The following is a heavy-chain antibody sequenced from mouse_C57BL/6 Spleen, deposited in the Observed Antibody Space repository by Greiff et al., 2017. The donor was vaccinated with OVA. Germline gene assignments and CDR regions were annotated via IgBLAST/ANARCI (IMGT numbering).Heavy chain of an antibody. CDR1: GYAFSSSW. D-gene: IGHD1-1*01. V-gene: IGHV1-82*01. CDR3: ARCTTVVAPGFDY. J-gene: IGHJ2*01. Sequence: VQVVESGPELVKPGASVKISCKASGYAFSSSWMNWVKQRPGKGLEWIGRIYPGDGDTNYNGKFKGKATLTADKSSSTAYMQLSSLTSEDSAVYFCARCTTVVAPGFDYWGQGTTLTVSS. CDR2: IYPGDGDT.